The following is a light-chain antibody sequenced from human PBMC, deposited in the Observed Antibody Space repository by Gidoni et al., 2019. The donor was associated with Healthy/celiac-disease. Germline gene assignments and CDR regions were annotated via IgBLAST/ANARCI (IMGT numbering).Light chain of an antibody. CDR2: DAS. J-gene: IGKJ1*01. CDR1: QSISSW. CDR3: QQYNRYSGT. V-gene: IGKV1-5*01. Sequence: DIQMTPSPSTLSASVGDRGTITCRASQSISSWLAWYQQKPGKAPKLLIYDASSLESGVPSRFSGSGSGTEFTLTISSLQPDDFATYYCQQYNRYSGTFGQGTKVEIK.